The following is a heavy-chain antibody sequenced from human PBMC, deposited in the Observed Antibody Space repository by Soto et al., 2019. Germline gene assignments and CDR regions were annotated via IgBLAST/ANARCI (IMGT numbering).Heavy chain of an antibody. D-gene: IGHD3-16*01. Sequence: QVQLQESGPGLVKPSGTLSLSCAVSGGSISSSHWWTWVRQPPGKGLEWIGEIYHSGSTNYNPSLKRRVPISVDTSRNQFSLNLSSVTAADPAVYYCAGSGGGEDYWGQGILVTVSS. J-gene: IGHJ4*02. CDR2: IYHSGST. CDR1: GGSISSSHW. CDR3: AGSGGGEDY. V-gene: IGHV4-4*02.